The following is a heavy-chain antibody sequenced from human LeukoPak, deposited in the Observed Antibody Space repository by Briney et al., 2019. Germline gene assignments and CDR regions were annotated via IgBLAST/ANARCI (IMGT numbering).Heavy chain of an antibody. V-gene: IGHV3-30*03. CDR3: ARDTVGVTDY. CDR1: GFTFSSYG. D-gene: IGHD1-26*01. J-gene: IGHJ4*02. Sequence: PGGALRLSCAASGFTFSSYGMHWVRQAPGKGLEWVAVISYDGSNKYYADSVKGRFTISRDNAKNSLYLQMNSLRAEDTALYYCARDTVGVTDYWGQGTLVTVSS. CDR2: ISYDGSNK.